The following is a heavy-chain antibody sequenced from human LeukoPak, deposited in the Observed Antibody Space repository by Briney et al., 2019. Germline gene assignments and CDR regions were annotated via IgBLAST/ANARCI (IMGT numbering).Heavy chain of an antibody. J-gene: IGHJ3*02. Sequence: PSETLSLTCTVSGGSISSGGYYWSWIRQHPGKGLEWIGYIYYSGSTYYNPSLKSRVTISVDTSKNQFSLKLSSVTAADTAVYYCARCRSAKKAFDIWGQGTMVTVSS. CDR1: GGSISSGGYY. D-gene: IGHD2-2*01. V-gene: IGHV4-31*03. CDR2: IYYSGST. CDR3: ARCRSAKKAFDI.